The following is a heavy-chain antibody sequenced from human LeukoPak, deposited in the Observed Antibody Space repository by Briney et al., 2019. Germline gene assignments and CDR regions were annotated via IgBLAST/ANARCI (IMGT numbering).Heavy chain of an antibody. Sequence: SDTLSLTCTVSGGSISSYYWSWVRQPPGKGLEWIGYIYYSGSTNYNPSLKSRVTISVDTSKNQFSLKLSSVTAADTAVYYCARANVDTAMVYAFDIWGQGTMVTVSS. CDR3: ARANVDTAMVYAFDI. D-gene: IGHD5-18*01. CDR1: GGSISSYY. CDR2: IYYSGST. J-gene: IGHJ3*02. V-gene: IGHV4-59*07.